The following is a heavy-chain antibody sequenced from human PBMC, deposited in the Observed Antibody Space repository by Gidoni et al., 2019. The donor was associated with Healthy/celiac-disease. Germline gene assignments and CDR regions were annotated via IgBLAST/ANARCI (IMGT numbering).Heavy chain of an antibody. V-gene: IGHV2-70*15. D-gene: IGHD2-15*01. Sequence: QVTLRESGPALVQPTQTLTLTCTFSGFSLSTSGMCVSWIRQPPGKALEWLARIDWDDDKYYSTSLKTRLTISKDTSKNQVVLTMTNMDPVDTATYYCARMPVVAAGTKGFDYWGQGTLVTVSS. J-gene: IGHJ4*02. CDR1: GFSLSTSGMC. CDR3: ARMPVVAAGTKGFDY. CDR2: IDWDDDK.